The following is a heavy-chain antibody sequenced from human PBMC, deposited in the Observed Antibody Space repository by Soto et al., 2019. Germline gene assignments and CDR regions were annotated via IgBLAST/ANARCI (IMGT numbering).Heavy chain of an antibody. Sequence: ASVKVSCRASGGTVSSSAISWVRQAPGQGLEWMGGIIPIFGTANYAQKFQGRVTITADESTSTAYMELSSLRSEDTAVYYCASVDTAREYYFDYWGQGTLVTVSS. J-gene: IGHJ4*02. CDR2: IIPIFGTA. D-gene: IGHD5-18*01. V-gene: IGHV1-69*13. CDR1: GGTVSSSA. CDR3: ASVDTAREYYFDY.